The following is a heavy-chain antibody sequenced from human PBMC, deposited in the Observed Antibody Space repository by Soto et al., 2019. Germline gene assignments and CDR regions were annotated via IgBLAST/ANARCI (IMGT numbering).Heavy chain of an antibody. Sequence: TLSLTCTVSGGSISSGDYYWSWIRQPPGKGLEWIGYIYYSGSTYYNPSLKSRVTISVDTSKNQFSLKLSSVTAADTAVYYCARYSGSYYFDYWGQGTLVTVSS. J-gene: IGHJ4*02. CDR3: ARYSGSYYFDY. V-gene: IGHV4-30-4*01. CDR1: GGSISSGDYY. CDR2: IYYSGST. D-gene: IGHD1-26*01.